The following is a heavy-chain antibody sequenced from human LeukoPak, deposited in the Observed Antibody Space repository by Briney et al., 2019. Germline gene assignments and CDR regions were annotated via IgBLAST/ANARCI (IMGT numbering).Heavy chain of an antibody. CDR3: TRVGYIDEGIDY. CDR2: ISSNGDNT. V-gene: IGHV3-64D*06. J-gene: IGHJ4*02. Sequence: GGSLGLSCSASGFTFSSYAMRWVRQAPGKGLEYVSAISSNGDNTYYTDSVKGRFTISRDNSKNTLYLQMSSLRAEDTAIYYCTRVGYIDEGIDYWGQGTLVTVSS. D-gene: IGHD5-24*01. CDR1: GFTFSSYA.